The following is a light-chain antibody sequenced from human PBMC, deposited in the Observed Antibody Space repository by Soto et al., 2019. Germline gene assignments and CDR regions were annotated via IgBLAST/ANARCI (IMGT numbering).Light chain of an antibody. J-gene: IGLJ1*01. CDR2: DVS. CDR3: SSYTSSSTLGYA. Sequence: QSALTQPASVSGSPGQSITISGTGTSSDVGGYNYVSWYQQHPGKAPKLMIYDVSNRPSGVSNRFSGSKSGNTASLTISGLQAEDEADYYCSSYTSSSTLGYAFGTGTKLTVL. V-gene: IGLV2-14*01. CDR1: SSDVGGYNY.